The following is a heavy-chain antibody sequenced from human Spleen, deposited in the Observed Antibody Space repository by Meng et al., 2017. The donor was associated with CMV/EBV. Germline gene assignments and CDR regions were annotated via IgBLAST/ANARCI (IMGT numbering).Heavy chain of an antibody. CDR1: GGSISSSNW. D-gene: IGHD3-22*01. V-gene: IGHV4-4*02. CDR2: IYHSGYT. Sequence: SETLSLTCAVSGGSISSSNWWSWVRQPPGKRLEWIGEIYHSGYTNYNPSHKSRVTMSLDRSKKQFSLNLTSVTAADTAVYFCARVEGDSGNCFDFWGQGTLVTVSS. J-gene: IGHJ4*02. CDR3: ARVEGDSGNCFDF.